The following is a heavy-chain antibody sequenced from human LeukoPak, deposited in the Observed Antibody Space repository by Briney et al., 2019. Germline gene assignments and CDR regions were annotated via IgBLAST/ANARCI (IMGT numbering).Heavy chain of an antibody. J-gene: IGHJ4*02. CDR1: GFTFSSYG. Sequence: PGGSLRLSCAASGFTFSSYGMHWVRQAPGKGLEWVAVISYDGSNKYYADSVKGRFTISRDNSKNTLYLQMNSLRAEDTAVYYCARGPRGSYYFDYWGQGTLVTVSS. D-gene: IGHD1-26*01. CDR3: ARGPRGSYYFDY. CDR2: ISYDGSNK. V-gene: IGHV3-30*03.